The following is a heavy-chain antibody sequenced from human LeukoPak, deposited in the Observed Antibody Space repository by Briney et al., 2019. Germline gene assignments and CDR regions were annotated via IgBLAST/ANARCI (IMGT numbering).Heavy chain of an antibody. CDR3: ARGENYYYYMDV. CDR1: GYTFTSYD. CDR2: MNPNSGNT. J-gene: IGHJ6*03. Sequence: ASVKVSCKASGYTFTSYDINWVRQATGQGLEWMGWMNPNSGNTGYAQKFQGRVTITRSTSISTAYMGLSSLRSEDTAVYYCARGENYYYYMDVWGKGTTVTVSS. V-gene: IGHV1-8*03.